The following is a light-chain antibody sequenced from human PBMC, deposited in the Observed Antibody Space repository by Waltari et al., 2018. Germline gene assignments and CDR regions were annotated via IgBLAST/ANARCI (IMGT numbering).Light chain of an antibody. CDR3: QSYDTSLSVV. CDR1: GSNLGAGYD. V-gene: IGLV1-40*01. CDR2: GTI. Sequence: QSVLTQPPSVSGAPGQRVSISCTGSGSNLGAGYDVHWYQQLPGKAPKLLIYGTITRPPGVPDRFFGSQSGTSASLAITALQAEDEAEYYCQSYDTSLSVVFGGGTKLTVL. J-gene: IGLJ2*01.